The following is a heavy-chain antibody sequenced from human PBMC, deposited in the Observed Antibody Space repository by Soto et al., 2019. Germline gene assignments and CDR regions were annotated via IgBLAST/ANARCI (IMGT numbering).Heavy chain of an antibody. CDR2: VIPIFGTA. D-gene: IGHD6-19*01. CDR3: ARANRQWLVHY. Sequence: QVQLVQSGAEVKKPGSSVKVSCKASGGTFSSYAISWVRQAPGQGLEWRGGVIPIFGTANYAQKFQGRVTITADECTSTAYMELSSLRSEDTAVYYCARANRQWLVHYWGQGTLVTVSS. J-gene: IGHJ4*02. V-gene: IGHV1-69*01. CDR1: GGTFSSYA.